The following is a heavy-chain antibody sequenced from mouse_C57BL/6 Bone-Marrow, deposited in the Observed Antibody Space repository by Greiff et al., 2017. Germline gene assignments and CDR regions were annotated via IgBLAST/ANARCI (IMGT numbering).Heavy chain of an antibody. CDR1: GFTFSDYG. J-gene: IGHJ1*03. CDR2: LSSGSSTF. V-gene: IGHV5-17*01. D-gene: IGHD2-1*01. CDR3: ARHYGKDWYFDV. Sequence: DVQLVESGGGLVKPGGSLKLSCAASGFTFSDYGRHWVRQVPEKGLEWVAYLSSGSSTFYYADTVKGRFTIARDNAKNTLFLQMTSLRSEDTAMYYCARHYGKDWYFDVWGTGTTVTVSS.